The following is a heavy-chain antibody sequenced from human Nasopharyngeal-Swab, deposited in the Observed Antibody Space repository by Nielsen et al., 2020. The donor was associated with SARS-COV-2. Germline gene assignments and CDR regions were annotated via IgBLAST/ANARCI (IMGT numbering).Heavy chain of an antibody. CDR3: ARGRYSSSWYGLIWYFDL. CDR1: GGSISSYY. CDR2: IYTSGRT. V-gene: IGHV4-4*07. Sequence: SETLSLTCTVSGGSISSYYWSWIRQPAGKGLEWIGRIYTSGRTNYNPSLKSRVTISVDTSKNQFSLKLSSVTAADTAVYYCARGRYSSSWYGLIWYFDLWGRGTLVTVSS. J-gene: IGHJ2*01. D-gene: IGHD6-13*01.